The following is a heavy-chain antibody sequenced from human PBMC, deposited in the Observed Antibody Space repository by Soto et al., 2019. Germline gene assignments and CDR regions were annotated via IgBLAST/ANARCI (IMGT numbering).Heavy chain of an antibody. J-gene: IGHJ1*01. V-gene: IGHV3-23*01. Sequence: EVQLLQSGGGLAQPGTSLRLSCAASGFTFKYYAMTWVRQAPGKGLERVSTISGSRDKTDYADSVKGRFRVSRDNSKDTLYLQMDSLRADDTALYYCARESKWYGGQYFQDWGQGTLVTVSS. CDR1: GFTFKYYA. CDR3: ARESKWYGGQYFQD. CDR2: ISGSRDKT. D-gene: IGHD2-8*01.